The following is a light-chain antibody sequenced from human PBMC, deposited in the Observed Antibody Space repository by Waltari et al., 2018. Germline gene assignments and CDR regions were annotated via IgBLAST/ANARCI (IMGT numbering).Light chain of an antibody. Sequence: DIVMTQSPASLAVSLGERVTINCKSSQSLLYNSNDKNYLAWYQQKPGQPPKLLFYWASTRHSGVPDRFSGSGSATDFTLTISRLQAEDVAVYYCQQYYSRRTFGQGTRVEIK. CDR2: WAS. J-gene: IGKJ1*01. V-gene: IGKV4-1*01. CDR1: QSLLYNSNDKNY. CDR3: QQYYSRRT.